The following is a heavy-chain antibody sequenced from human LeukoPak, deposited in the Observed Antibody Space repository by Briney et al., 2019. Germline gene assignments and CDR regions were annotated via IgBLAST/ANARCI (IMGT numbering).Heavy chain of an antibody. CDR1: GFTFSSYS. D-gene: IGHD6-13*01. CDR2: ISSSSRYI. J-gene: IGHJ4*02. CDR3: ARVAEAAAFDY. Sequence: GGSLRLSCAASGFTFSSYSMTWVRQAPGKGLEWVSSISSSSRYIYYADSMKGRFTISRDNTKNSLFLQMNSLRAEDTAVYYCARVAEAAAFDYWGQGTLVTVSS. V-gene: IGHV3-21*01.